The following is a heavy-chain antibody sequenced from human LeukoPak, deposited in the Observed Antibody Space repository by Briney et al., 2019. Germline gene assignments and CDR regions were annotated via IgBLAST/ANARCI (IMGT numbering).Heavy chain of an antibody. V-gene: IGHV4-39*07. Sequence: SETLSLTCTVSGGSVSGSGYYWGWIRQPPGKGLEWIGNIFYSGSTYYNPSLNSRVTISLDMSKNQFSLKLSSVTAADTAVYYCACLTTADAFDIWGQGTMVTVSS. CDR1: GGSVSGSGYY. CDR3: ACLTTADAFDI. CDR2: IFYSGST. J-gene: IGHJ3*02. D-gene: IGHD3-22*01.